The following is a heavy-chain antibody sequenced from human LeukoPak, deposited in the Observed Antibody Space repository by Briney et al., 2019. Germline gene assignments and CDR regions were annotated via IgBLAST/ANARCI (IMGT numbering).Heavy chain of an antibody. V-gene: IGHV3-64D*06. D-gene: IGHD3-16*01. CDR3: VKGVVTPFGGGTI. CDR2: ISSNGGST. Sequence: PGGSLRLSCSASGFTFSSYAMHWVRQAPGKGLEYVSAISSNGGSTYYADSVKGRFTISRDNSKNTLYLQMSSLRAEDTAVYYCVKGVVTPFGGGTIWGQGTLVTVSS. CDR1: GFTFSSYA. J-gene: IGHJ4*02.